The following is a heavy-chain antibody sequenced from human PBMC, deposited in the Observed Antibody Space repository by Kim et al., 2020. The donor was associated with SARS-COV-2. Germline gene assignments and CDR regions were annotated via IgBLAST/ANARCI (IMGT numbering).Heavy chain of an antibody. CDR3: ARDPGGKQQLDWFDP. D-gene: IGHD6-13*01. J-gene: IGHJ5*02. V-gene: IGHV4-39*07. CDR1: GGSISSINYY. CDR2: IYYSGTT. Sequence: SETLSLTCTVSGGSISSINYYWGWIRQPPGKGLEWIGTIYYSGTTYYNPSLKSRVTISVDTSKNQFSLKVSSVTAADTAVYYCARDPGGKQQLDWFDPWGQGTLVTVSS.